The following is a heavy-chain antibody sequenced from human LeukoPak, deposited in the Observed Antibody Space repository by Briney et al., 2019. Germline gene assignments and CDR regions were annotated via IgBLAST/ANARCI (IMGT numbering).Heavy chain of an antibody. CDR1: GGTFSSYA. Sequence: GASVKVSCKASGGTFSSYAISWVRQAPGQGLEWMGGIIPIFGTANYAQKFQGRVTITTDESTSTAYMELSSLRSEDTAVYYCARDLVPAGIYDYYYYMDVWGKGTTVTVSS. CDR3: ARDLVPAGIYDYYYYMDV. V-gene: IGHV1-69*05. J-gene: IGHJ6*03. CDR2: IIPIFGTA. D-gene: IGHD2-2*01.